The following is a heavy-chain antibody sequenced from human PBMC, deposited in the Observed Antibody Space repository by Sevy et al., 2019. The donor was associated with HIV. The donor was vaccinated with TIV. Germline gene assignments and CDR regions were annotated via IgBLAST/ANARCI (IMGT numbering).Heavy chain of an antibody. J-gene: IGHJ4*03. CDR2: VDHTGNI. CDR1: VDSVNGHY. D-gene: IGHD6-13*01. V-gene: IGHV4-34*01. CDR3: AREPIEAPGRGYFDI. Sequence: SETLSLTCAVYVDSVNGHYWSWVRQVPGRGLEWIGEVDHTGNINYNPAFDNRLAISVNRPKNQFSLNLTSLTAADTAVYHCAREPIEAPGRGYFDIWGHGNRVTVSS.